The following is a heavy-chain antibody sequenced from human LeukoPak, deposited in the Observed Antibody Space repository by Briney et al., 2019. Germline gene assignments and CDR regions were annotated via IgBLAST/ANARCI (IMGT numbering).Heavy chain of an antibody. J-gene: IGHJ4*02. D-gene: IGHD1-20*01. CDR2: ISYDGSNK. CDR3: ARQIMGYNWNDAAPFDY. CDR1: GFTFSSYA. Sequence: PGRSLRLSCAASGFTFSSYAMHWVRQAPGKGLEWVAVISYDGSNKYYADSVKGRFTISRDNSKNTLYLQMNSLRAEDTAVYYCARQIMGYNWNDAAPFDYWGQGTLVTVSS. V-gene: IGHV3-30-3*01.